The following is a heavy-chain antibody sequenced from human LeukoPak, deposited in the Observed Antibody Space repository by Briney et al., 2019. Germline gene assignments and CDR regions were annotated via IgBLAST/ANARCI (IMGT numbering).Heavy chain of an antibody. CDR2: IWYDGSNK. D-gene: IGHD4-17*01. V-gene: IGHV3-33*01. J-gene: IGHJ4*02. CDR1: GFTFNSYG. Sequence: GGSLRLSCVASGFTFNSYGIHWVRQAPGKGLEWVAVIWYDGSNKYYADSVKGRFTISRDNSKNTLYLQMNSLRAEDTAVYYCARDEKGDGDYPLDYWGQGTLVTVSS. CDR3: ARDEKGDGDYPLDY.